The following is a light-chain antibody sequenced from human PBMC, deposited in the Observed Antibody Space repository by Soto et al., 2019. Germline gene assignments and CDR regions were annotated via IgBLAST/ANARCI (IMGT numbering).Light chain of an antibody. Sequence: QSVLTQPRSVSGSPGQSVTISCSGTSSDVGGYKYVSWYQQHPGKAPKFMIYDFIKRPSGLPDRFSGSKSDSTAFLTISGLQAADEADYSCSSYAGSDNYLIFGGGTKLTVL. CDR2: DFI. CDR3: SSYAGSDNYLI. J-gene: IGLJ2*01. CDR1: SSDVGGYKY. V-gene: IGLV2-11*01.